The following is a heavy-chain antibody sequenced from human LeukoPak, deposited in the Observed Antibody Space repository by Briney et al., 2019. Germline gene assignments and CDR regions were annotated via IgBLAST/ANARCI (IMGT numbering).Heavy chain of an antibody. V-gene: IGHV4-59*01. CDR2: IYYSGST. CDR1: GGSISSYY. J-gene: IGHJ6*02. CDR3: ARGSSVAALYGMDV. Sequence: KSSETLSLTRTAPGGSISSYYWSWIRQPPGGGLEWIGYIYYSGSTNYNPSLKSRVTISVDTSKNQFSLKLSSVTAADTAVYYCARGSSVAALYGMDVWGQGTTVTVSS. D-gene: IGHD6-19*01.